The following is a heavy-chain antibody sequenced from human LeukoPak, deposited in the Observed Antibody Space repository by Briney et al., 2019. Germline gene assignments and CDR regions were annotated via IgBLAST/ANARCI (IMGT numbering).Heavy chain of an antibody. CDR2: IIGSSGST. V-gene: IGHV3-23*01. CDR1: GFSFNNYA. J-gene: IGHJ4*02. D-gene: IGHD5-12*01. Sequence: HPGGSLRLSCVASGFSFNNYAMNWVRQAPGKGLGWVSLIIGSSGSTFYADSVTGRLTIPTDKSKNTVYLQMNSLRAEGTAVYYCAKGAYDYVEIAYFDYWGQGSLVTVSS. CDR3: AKGAYDYVEIAYFDY.